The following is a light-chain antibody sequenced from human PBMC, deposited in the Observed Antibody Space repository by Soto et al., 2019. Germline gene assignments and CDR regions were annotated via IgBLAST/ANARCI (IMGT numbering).Light chain of an antibody. CDR1: QSIRHD. J-gene: IGKJ5*01. Sequence: DIQMTQSPSSLSASVGDRVSITCLASQSIRHDLTWDQQKPGKAPKLLINAASILQSGVPSRVSGSGSGTDYTLTISSLQPEDSATYYWQQSHSNAITFGQGTRLEIK. CDR3: QQSHSNAIT. V-gene: IGKV1-39*01. CDR2: AAS.